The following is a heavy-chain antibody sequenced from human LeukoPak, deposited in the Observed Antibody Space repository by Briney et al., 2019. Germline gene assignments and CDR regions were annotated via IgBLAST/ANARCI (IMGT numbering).Heavy chain of an antibody. CDR3: ARSRMITFGGPAFDI. CDR1: GFTLRRFE. D-gene: IGHD3-16*01. Sequence: SLRLFCGLSGFTLRRFEVKEVPAALGRGREGVSNISSSGSTIYYADYVKGRFTSSRDNAKNSLYLQMNSLRAEDTAVYYCARSRMITFGGPAFDIWGQGTMVTVSS. CDR2: ISSSGSTI. J-gene: IGHJ3*02. V-gene: IGHV3-48*03.